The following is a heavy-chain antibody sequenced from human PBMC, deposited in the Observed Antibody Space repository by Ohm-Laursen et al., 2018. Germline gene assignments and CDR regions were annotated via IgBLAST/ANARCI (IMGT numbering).Heavy chain of an antibody. V-gene: IGHV4-59*08. CDR1: GGSISSYY. J-gene: IGHJ4*02. Sequence: TLSLTCTVSGGSISSYYWSWIRQPPGKGLEWIGYIYYSGSTNYNPSLTTRVTISADTSKNQFSLKLSSVTAADTAVYYCARHWTNPNFDYWGQGTLVSVSS. CDR3: ARHWTNPNFDY. CDR2: IYYSGST. D-gene: IGHD1-1*01.